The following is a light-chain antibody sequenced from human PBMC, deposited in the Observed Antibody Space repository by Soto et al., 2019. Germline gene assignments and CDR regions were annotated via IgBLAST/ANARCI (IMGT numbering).Light chain of an antibody. V-gene: IGLV6-57*04. CDR2: EDN. J-gene: IGLJ2*01. Sequence: NFMLTQPHSVSESPGKTITISCTRSSGSIASNYVQWYQQRPGSAPTTVIYEDNQRPSGVPDRFSGSIDRSSNSASLIISGLKTEDEADYYCQSYDTSNRGVVFGGGTKLTVL. CDR3: QSYDTSNRGVV. CDR1: SGSIASNY.